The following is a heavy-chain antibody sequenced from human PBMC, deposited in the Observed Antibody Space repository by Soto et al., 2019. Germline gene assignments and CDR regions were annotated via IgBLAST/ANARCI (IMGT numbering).Heavy chain of an antibody. D-gene: IGHD2-15*01. J-gene: IGHJ1*01. CDR3: ARDVAAIEIAPYCQH. V-gene: IGHV3-21*01. CDR2: ISSSISSI. Sequence: EVQLVESGGGLVKPGGSLRLSCAASGFTFSSYSMNWVRQAPGKGLEWVSSISSSISSIYYADAVKGRFTISRDNAKNSLYLPMNSMRAEYTDVYCCARDVAAIEIAPYCQHWGQGTLVTVSS. CDR1: GFTFSSYS.